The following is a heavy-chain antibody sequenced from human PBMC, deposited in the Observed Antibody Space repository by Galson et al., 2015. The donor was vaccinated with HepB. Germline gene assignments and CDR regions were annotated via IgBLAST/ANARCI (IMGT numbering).Heavy chain of an antibody. CDR1: GFTFSSYW. CDR3: ARRRIRGHSWFDP. V-gene: IGHV3-7*03. CDR2: IKQDGSEK. J-gene: IGHJ5*02. Sequence: SLRLSCAASGFTFSSYWMSWVRQAPGKGLEWVANIKQDGSEKYYVDSVKGRFTISRDNAKNSLYLQMNSLRAEDTAVYYCARRRIRGHSWFDPWGQGTLVTVSS. D-gene: IGHD2-15*01.